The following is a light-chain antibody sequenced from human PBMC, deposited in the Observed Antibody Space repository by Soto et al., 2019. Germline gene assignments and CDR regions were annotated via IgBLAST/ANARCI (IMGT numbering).Light chain of an antibody. CDR3: NSYTSRSTGV. J-gene: IGLJ1*01. CDR1: SSDVGGYNY. CDR2: EVS. V-gene: IGLV2-14*01. Sequence: QSALTQPPSVSGSPGQSITISCTGTSSDVGGYNYVSWYQQHPGKAPKLIIYEVSNRPSGVSNRFSGSKSGNTASLTISGLQAEDEADYYCNSYTSRSTGVFGTGTKLTVL.